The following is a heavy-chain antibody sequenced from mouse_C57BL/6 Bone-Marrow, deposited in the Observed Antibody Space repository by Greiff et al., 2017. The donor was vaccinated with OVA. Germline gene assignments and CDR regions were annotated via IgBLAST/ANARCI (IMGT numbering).Heavy chain of an antibody. CDR3: VRHHVYWYFDV. CDR2: IRSKSNNYAT. CDR1: GFSFNTYA. Sequence: EVQLVESGGGLVQPKGSLKLSCAASGFSFNTYAMNWVRQAPGKGLEWVARIRSKSNNYATYYADSVKDRFTISRDDSESMLYLQMNNLKTEDTAMYYCVRHHVYWYFDVWGTGTTVTVSS. V-gene: IGHV10-1*01. J-gene: IGHJ1*03.